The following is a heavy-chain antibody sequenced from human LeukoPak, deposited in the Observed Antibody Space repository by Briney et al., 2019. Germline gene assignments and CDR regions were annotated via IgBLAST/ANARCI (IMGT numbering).Heavy chain of an antibody. V-gene: IGHV1-69*05. CDR3: ARDRSPSTAYDAFDI. D-gene: IGHD4-17*01. CDR2: FIPIFGTA. CDR1: GGTFSSYA. Sequence: ASVKVSCKASGGTFSSYAISWVRQAPGQGLEWMGGFIPIFGTANYAQKFQGRVTITTDESTSTAYMELSSLRSEDTAVYYCARDRSPSTAYDAFDIWGQGTMVTVSS. J-gene: IGHJ3*02.